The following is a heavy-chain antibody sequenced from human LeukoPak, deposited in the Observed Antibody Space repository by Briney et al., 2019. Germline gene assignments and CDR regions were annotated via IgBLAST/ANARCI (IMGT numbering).Heavy chain of an antibody. CDR3: ARGLATVTDY. Sequence: PGGSLKLSCAASGFTFSSYSMTWVRLAPGKGLEWVSYISSSSSTIYYADSVKGRFTISRDNAKNSLYLQMNSLRDEDTAVYYCARGLATVTDYWGQGTLVTVSS. D-gene: IGHD4-17*01. J-gene: IGHJ4*02. V-gene: IGHV3-48*02. CDR1: GFTFSSYS. CDR2: ISSSSSTI.